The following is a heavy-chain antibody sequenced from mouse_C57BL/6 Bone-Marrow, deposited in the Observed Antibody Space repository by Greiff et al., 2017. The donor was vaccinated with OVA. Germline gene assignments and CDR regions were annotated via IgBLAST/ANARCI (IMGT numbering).Heavy chain of an antibody. D-gene: IGHD1-1*01. J-gene: IGHJ1*03. Sequence: EVKLQQSGPELVKPGASVKISCKASGYTFTDYYMNWVKQSHGKSLEWIGDINPNNGGTSYNQKFKGKATLTVDKSSSTAYMELRSLTSEDSAVYYCAGLLWYFDVWGTGTTVTVSS. CDR2: INPNNGGT. CDR1: GYTFTDYY. V-gene: IGHV1-26*01. CDR3: AGLLWYFDV.